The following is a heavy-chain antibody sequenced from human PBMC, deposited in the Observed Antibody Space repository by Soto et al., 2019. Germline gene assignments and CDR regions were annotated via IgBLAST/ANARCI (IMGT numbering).Heavy chain of an antibody. Sequence: QVQLVQSGAEVKKPGASVKVSCKASGYTFTSFYMHWVRQAPGQGLEWMGIINPSVGSTSYAQKFQGRVTMTRDTSTSTVYMELSSLRSEDTAVYYCARGEYDSSGYYPGNAFDIWGQGKMVTVSS. CDR2: INPSVGST. CDR1: GYTFTSFY. CDR3: ARGEYDSSGYYPGNAFDI. D-gene: IGHD3-22*01. V-gene: IGHV1-46*01. J-gene: IGHJ3*02.